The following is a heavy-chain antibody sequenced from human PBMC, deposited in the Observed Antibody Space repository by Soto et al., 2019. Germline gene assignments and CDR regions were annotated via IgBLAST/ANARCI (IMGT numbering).Heavy chain of an antibody. CDR1: GGTFSSST. CDR2: IIPIFGTP. Sequence: QVQLVQSGAEVKKPGSSVKVSCKASGGTFSSSTINWVRQAPGQGLEWMGSIIPIFGTPNYAQKLQGRVTITADQSTITVSMALSGLRSEDTAVYYWARDKVYPYGMDVWGQGTTVTVSS. D-gene: IGHD2-2*02. CDR3: ARDKVYPYGMDV. J-gene: IGHJ6*02. V-gene: IGHV1-69*18.